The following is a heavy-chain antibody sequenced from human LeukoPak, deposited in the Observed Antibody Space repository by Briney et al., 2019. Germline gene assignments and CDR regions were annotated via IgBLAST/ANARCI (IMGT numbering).Heavy chain of an antibody. J-gene: IGHJ5*02. V-gene: IGHV2-70*11. Sequence: RRSGPTLVNPTQTLTLTCTFSGFSLSTSGMCVSWIRQPPGKALEWLARIDWDDDKYCSTSLKTRLTISKDTSKNQVVLTMTNMDPVDTATYYCARMTSGSYGKREFDPWGQGTLVTVSS. CDR2: IDWDDDK. D-gene: IGHD3-10*01. CDR1: GFSLSTSGMC. CDR3: ARMTSGSYGKREFDP.